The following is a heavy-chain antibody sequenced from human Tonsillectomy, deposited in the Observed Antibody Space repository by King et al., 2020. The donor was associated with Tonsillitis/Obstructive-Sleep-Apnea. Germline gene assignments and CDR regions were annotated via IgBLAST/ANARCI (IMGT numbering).Heavy chain of an antibody. V-gene: IGHV4-59*08. D-gene: IGHD3-16*01. CDR3: ARGGDPAAGLKGSFDY. CDR1: GGSISNYY. Sequence: HVQLQESGPGLVKPSETLSLTCTVSGGSISNYYWSWVRQPPGKGLEWIGYIYYSGSTNYNPSLKSRVTISIDTSKNQFSLKLRSVTAADTAVYYCARGGDPAAGLKGSFDYWGQGTLVTVSS. J-gene: IGHJ4*02. CDR2: IYYSGST.